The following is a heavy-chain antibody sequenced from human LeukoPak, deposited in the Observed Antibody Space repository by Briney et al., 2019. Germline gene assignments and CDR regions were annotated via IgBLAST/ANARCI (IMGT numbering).Heavy chain of an antibody. CDR3: ARAYPTMVRGVIRKRYYYMDV. D-gene: IGHD3-10*01. V-gene: IGHV4-39*07. Sequence: SEILSLTCTVSGGSISSSIYYWGWIRQPPGKGLEWIGSIYYSGSNYYNPSLKSRVTISVDTPKNHFSLKLSSVTAADTAVYYCARAYPTMVRGVIRKRYYYMDVWGKGTTVTVSS. CDR2: IYYSGSN. J-gene: IGHJ6*03. CDR1: GGSISSSIYY.